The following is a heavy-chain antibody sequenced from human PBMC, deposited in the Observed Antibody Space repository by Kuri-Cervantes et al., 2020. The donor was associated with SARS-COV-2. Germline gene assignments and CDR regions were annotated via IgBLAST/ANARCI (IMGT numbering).Heavy chain of an antibody. CDR2: ISSSSSYI. CDR1: GFTFSSYS. J-gene: IGHJ4*02. CDR3: ARVESRGYSYVNFDY. V-gene: IGHV3-21*01. D-gene: IGHD5-18*01. Sequence: GESLKISCAASGFTFSSYSMNWVRQAPGKGLEWASSISSSSSYIYYADSVKGRFTISRDNAKNSLYLQMNSLRAEDTAVYYCARVESRGYSYVNFDYWGQGTLVTVSS.